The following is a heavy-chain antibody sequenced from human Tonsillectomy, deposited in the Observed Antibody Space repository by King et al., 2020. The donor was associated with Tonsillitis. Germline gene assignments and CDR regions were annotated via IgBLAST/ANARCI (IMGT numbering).Heavy chain of an antibody. Sequence: LQLQESGSGLVKPSQTLSLTCAVSGGSISSGGYSWSWIRQPPGKGLEWIGYIYHSGSTYYNPSLKSRVTISVDRSKNQFSLKLSSVTAADTAVYYCARAISSSFTYVMDVWGQGTPVTVSS. J-gene: IGHJ6*02. CDR1: GGSISSGGYS. CDR2: IYHSGST. V-gene: IGHV4-30-2*01. CDR3: ARAISSSFTYVMDV. D-gene: IGHD6-6*01.